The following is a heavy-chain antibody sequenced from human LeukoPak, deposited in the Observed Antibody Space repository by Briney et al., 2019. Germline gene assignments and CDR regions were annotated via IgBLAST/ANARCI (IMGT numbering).Heavy chain of an antibody. V-gene: IGHV3-73*01. D-gene: IGHD3-16*01. CDR3: TRPYAWQQYGGSDRYNWFDP. Sequence: PGGSLKLSCAASGFTFSGSAMHWVRQASGKGLGWVGRIRSKANSYATAYAASVKGRFTISRDDSKNTAYMQMNSLKTEDTAVYYCTRPYAWQQYGGSDRYNWFDPWGHGTLAAVSS. J-gene: IGHJ5*02. CDR2: IRSKANSYAT. CDR1: GFTFSGSA.